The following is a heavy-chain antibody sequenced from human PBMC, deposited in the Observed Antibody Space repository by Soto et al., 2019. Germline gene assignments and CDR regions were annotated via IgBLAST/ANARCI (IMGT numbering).Heavy chain of an antibody. V-gene: IGHV3-30-3*01. CDR3: ARPIPRWSYHYGMDV. Sequence: QLVESGGLGVQPGRSLRLSCEASEFTFSSYAMHWVRQAPGRGLEWVALISFDGANEYYADSVKGRFIISRDNSKSMVYLQMNSLRPDDTAIYYCARPIPRWSYHYGMDVWGQGTTVTVSS. J-gene: IGHJ6*02. D-gene: IGHD2-15*01. CDR2: ISFDGANE. CDR1: EFTFSSYA.